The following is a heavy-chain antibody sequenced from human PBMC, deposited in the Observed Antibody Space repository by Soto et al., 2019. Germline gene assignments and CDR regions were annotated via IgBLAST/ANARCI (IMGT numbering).Heavy chain of an antibody. J-gene: IGHJ4*02. CDR3: AVGYCSGGSCYVQSFDY. V-gene: IGHV3-33*01. CDR1: GFTFSSYG. CDR2: IWYDGSNK. D-gene: IGHD2-15*01. Sequence: QVQLVESGGGVVQPGRSLRLSCAASGFTFSSYGMHWVRQAPGKGLEWVAVIWYDGSNKYYADSVKGRFTISRDNSKNTLYLQMNSLRAEDTAVYYCAVGYCSGGSCYVQSFDYWGQGTLVNVSS.